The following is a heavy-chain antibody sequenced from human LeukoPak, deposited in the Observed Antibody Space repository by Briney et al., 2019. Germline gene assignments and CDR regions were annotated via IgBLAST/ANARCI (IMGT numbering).Heavy chain of an antibody. CDR3: ATDSAPDY. Sequence: PGGSLRLSCAASAFTFSSYGMHWVRQAPGKGLEWVAFIRYDGSKKYYADSVKGRFTISRDNSKNTLFLQMNSLRVEDTAVYYCATDSAPDYWGQGTLVTVSS. CDR2: IRYDGSKK. J-gene: IGHJ4*02. CDR1: AFTFSSYG. D-gene: IGHD1-26*01. V-gene: IGHV3-30*02.